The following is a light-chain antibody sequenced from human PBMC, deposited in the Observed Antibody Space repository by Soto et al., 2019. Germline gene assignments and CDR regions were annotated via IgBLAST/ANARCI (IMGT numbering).Light chain of an antibody. CDR1: SSNIGSTT. J-gene: IGLJ2*01. V-gene: IGLV1-44*01. Sequence: SVLTQPPSASGTPGQRVTISCSGSSSNIGSTTVNWYQQLPGTAPKLLIYSNNQRPSGVPDRFSGSKSGTSASLAISGLQSEDEAHYYCATWDDSLNDVLFGGGTKLTVL. CDR3: ATWDDSLNDVL. CDR2: SNN.